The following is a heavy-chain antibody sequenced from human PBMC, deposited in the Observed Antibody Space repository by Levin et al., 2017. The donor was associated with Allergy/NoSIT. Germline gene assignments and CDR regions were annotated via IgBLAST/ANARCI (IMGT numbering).Heavy chain of an antibody. J-gene: IGHJ4*02. CDR1: GGSIRSSSYY. Sequence: SRTLSLPCTVSGGSIRSSSYYWGWIRQPPGKGLEWIGSIYYSGSTYYNPSLKSRVTISVDTSKNQFSLKLSSVTAADTAVYYCAGQNGAGITAKDYWGQGTLVTVSS. V-gene: IGHV4-39*01. CDR2: IYYSGST. D-gene: IGHD6-19*01. CDR3: AGQNGAGITAKDY.